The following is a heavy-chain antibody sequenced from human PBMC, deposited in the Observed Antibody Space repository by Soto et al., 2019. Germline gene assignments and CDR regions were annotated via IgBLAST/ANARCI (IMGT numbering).Heavy chain of an antibody. CDR1: GFTFSSYW. D-gene: IGHD3-3*01. J-gene: IGHJ6*02. CDR3: ARARGYDFWSGLPYYGMDV. V-gene: IGHV3-7*03. Sequence: GGSLRLSCAASGFTFSSYWMSWVRQAPGKGLEWVANIKQDGSEKYYVDSVKGRFTISRDNAKNSLYLQMNSLRAEDTAVCYCARARGYDFWSGLPYYGMDVWGQGTTVTVSS. CDR2: IKQDGSEK.